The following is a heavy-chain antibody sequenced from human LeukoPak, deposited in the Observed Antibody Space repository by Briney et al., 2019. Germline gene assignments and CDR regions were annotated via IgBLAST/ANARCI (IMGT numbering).Heavy chain of an antibody. V-gene: IGHV3-66*01. J-gene: IGHJ4*02. D-gene: IGHD2-15*01. CDR2: IYSGGST. CDR3: ARDFCSAGSCYPDN. Sequence: PGGSLRLSCAASGFTVSSNYMSWVRQAAGKGLEWVSVIYSGGSTYYADSVKGRFSISRDNSKNTLHLQMNSRRVEDTAVYYCARDFCSAGSCYPDNWGQGTLVTVSS. CDR1: GFTVSSNY.